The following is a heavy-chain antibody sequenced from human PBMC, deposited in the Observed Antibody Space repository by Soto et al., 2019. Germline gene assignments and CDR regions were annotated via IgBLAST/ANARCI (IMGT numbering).Heavy chain of an antibody. CDR1: GFTFSSYW. D-gene: IGHD3-3*01. J-gene: IGHJ6*03. Sequence: GGSLRLSCAASGFTFSSYWMSWVRQAPEKGLEWVANIKQDGSDLYFVDYVKGRFTISRDNAKNSLYLHMSSLRAEDSGVYYCARTIFGVVTHSSYMDVWDRGTTVTVSS. CDR2: IKQDGSDL. V-gene: IGHV3-7*01. CDR3: ARTIFGVVTHSSYMDV.